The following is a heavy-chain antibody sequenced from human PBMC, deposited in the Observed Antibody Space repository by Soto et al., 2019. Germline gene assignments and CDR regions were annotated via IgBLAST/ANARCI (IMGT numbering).Heavy chain of an antibody. CDR1: GYTFSTYG. Sequence: QVQLVQSGAEVKKPGASVKVSCKASGYTFSTYGFSWVRQAPGQGLEWMGWIGADNGDTNYAQNFQGRVTMTTDTSTTTSYMELRSLTSDDTAVYFCARDWKGAVGFEPWGQGTLVTVSS. CDR2: IGADNGDT. J-gene: IGHJ5*02. CDR3: ARDWKGAVGFEP. V-gene: IGHV1-18*01. D-gene: IGHD6-19*01.